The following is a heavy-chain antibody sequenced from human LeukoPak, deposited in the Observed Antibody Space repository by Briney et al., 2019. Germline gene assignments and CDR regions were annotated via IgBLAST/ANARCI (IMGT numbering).Heavy chain of an antibody. CDR2: FDPEDGET. CDR3: ATVVPLAAACTLGY. J-gene: IGHJ4*02. CDR1: GYTLTELS. D-gene: IGHD6-13*01. V-gene: IGHV1-24*01. Sequence: ASVKVSCKVSGYTLTELSMHWVRQAPGKGLEWMGGFDPEDGETIYAQKFQGRVTMTEDTSTDTAYMELSSLRSEDTAVYYCATVVPLAAACTLGYRGQGTLVTVSS.